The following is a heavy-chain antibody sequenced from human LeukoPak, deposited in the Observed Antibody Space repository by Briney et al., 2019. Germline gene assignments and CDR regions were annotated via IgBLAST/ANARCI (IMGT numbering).Heavy chain of an antibody. Sequence: ASVKVSCKASGYTLTELSMHWVRQAPGKGLEWMGGFDPEDGETIYAQKFQGRVTMTEDTSTDTAYMELSSLRSEDTAVYYCATALYYYGSGTRYYFDYWGQGTLVTVSS. D-gene: IGHD3-10*01. CDR1: GYTLTELS. V-gene: IGHV1-24*01. CDR3: ATALYYYGSGTRYYFDY. J-gene: IGHJ4*02. CDR2: FDPEDGET.